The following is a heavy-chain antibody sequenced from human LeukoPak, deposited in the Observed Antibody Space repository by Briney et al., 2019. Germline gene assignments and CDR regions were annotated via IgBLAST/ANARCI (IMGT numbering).Heavy chain of an antibody. D-gene: IGHD6-13*01. Sequence: SETLSLTCTVYGGGSFSGYYWNWIRQPPGKGLEWIGEINHSGSTNYNYNPSLKSRVTISVDTSKKQFSLKLSSATAADTAVYYCARDMAAAGTHYFDYWGQGTLVTVSS. CDR1: GGGSFSGYY. CDR3: ARDMAAAGTHYFDY. V-gene: IGHV4-34*01. J-gene: IGHJ4*02. CDR2: INHSGST.